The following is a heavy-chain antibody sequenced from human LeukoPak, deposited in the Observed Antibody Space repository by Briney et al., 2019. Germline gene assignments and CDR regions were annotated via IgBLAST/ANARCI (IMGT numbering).Heavy chain of an antibody. J-gene: IGHJ4*02. V-gene: IGHV4-59*12. CDR1: GGSISSYY. CDR3: ARVRRSVTYGDYPLARDY. D-gene: IGHD4-17*01. Sequence: SETLSLSCPVSGGSISSYYWSWIRQPPGKGLEWIGYIYYSGSTNYNPSLKSRVTISVDTSKNQFSLKLSSVTAADTAVYYCARVRRSVTYGDYPLARDYWGQGTLVTVSS. CDR2: IYYSGST.